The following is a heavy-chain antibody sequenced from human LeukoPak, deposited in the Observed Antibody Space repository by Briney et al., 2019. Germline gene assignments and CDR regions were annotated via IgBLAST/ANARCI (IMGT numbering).Heavy chain of an antibody. J-gene: IGHJ3*02. CDR3: ARLPAARLISGAFDI. D-gene: IGHD1-20*01. CDR1: GGSISSSSYY. CDR2: IYYSGST. V-gene: IGHV4-39*07. Sequence: SETLSLTCTVSGGSISSSSYYWGWIRQPPGKGLEWIGSIYYSGSTYYNPSLKSRVTISVDTSKNQFSLKLSSVTAADTALYYCARLPAARLISGAFDIWGQGTMVTVSS.